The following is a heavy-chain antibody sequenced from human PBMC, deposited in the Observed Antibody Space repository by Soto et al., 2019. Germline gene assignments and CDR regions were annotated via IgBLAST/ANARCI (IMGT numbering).Heavy chain of an antibody. Sequence: GGSLRLSCATSGFTFRNFGMQWVRQAPGKGLEWVAVIWSDGNKTFYRNSVKGRFTISRDNAENTLFLQMNSLRVEDTAFYYCARSQYCSSASCFAFDYWGRGTLVTVSS. CDR1: GFTFRNFG. J-gene: IGHJ4*02. CDR3: ARSQYCSSASCFAFDY. CDR2: IWSDGNKT. V-gene: IGHV3-33*01. D-gene: IGHD2-2*01.